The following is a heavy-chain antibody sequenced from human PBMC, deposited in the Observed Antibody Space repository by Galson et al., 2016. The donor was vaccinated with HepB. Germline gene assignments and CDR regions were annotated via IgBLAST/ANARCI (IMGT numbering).Heavy chain of an antibody. J-gene: IGHJ2*01. CDR3: ARDPTFDLGGESIPDLPYFDL. V-gene: IGHV3-23*01. CDR2: FSGSGGSGGTT. D-gene: IGHD2-15*01. Sequence: SLRLSCAASGFRFSNYAMSWVRQAPGKGLEWVSVFSGSGGSGGTTHYADSAEGRFTISRDDSKNTLYLQMNSLRAEDTAVYYCARDPTFDLGGESIPDLPYFDLWGRGTLVTVSS. CDR1: GFRFSNYA.